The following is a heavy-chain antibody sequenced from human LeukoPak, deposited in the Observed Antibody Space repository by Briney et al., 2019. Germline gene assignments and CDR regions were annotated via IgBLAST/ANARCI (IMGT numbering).Heavy chain of an antibody. CDR1: GYTLTSYY. CDR3: AREGGSSYGYAYH. Sequence: GASVKVSCKAFGYTLTSYYMHGVRPAPGQGLEWMGWINPHSGDTNYAHKFQGRVTMTRDTSISIAYMELSSLKSDDTAVYYCAREGGSSYGYAYHWGQGTLVTVSS. D-gene: IGHD5-18*01. CDR2: INPHSGDT. J-gene: IGHJ5*02. V-gene: IGHV1-2*07.